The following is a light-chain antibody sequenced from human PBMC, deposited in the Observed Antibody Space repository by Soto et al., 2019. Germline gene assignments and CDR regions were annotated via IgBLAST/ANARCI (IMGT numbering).Light chain of an antibody. Sequence: QSALTQPASVSGSPEQSITISCTGTSSDVGGYNYVSWYQQHPGKAPKLMIYNVNHRPSGVSDRFSGSKSGNTASLTISGLQTEDEADYYCSSYASISTFVFGSGTKLTVL. CDR3: SSYASISTFV. CDR2: NVN. CDR1: SSDVGGYNY. V-gene: IGLV2-14*03. J-gene: IGLJ1*01.